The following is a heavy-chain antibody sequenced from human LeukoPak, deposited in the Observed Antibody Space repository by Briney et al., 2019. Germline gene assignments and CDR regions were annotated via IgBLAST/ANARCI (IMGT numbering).Heavy chain of an antibody. CDR2: IYYSGST. J-gene: IGHJ4*02. CDR3: ARAVEMATSLLDY. CDR1: GGSISSGDYY. Sequence: SETLSLTCTVSGGSISSGDYYWSWIRQPPGKGLEWIGYIYYSGSTYYNPSLKSRVTISVDTSKNQFSLKLSSVTAADTAVYYCARAVEMATSLLDYWGQGTLVTVSS. D-gene: IGHD5-24*01. V-gene: IGHV4-30-4*08.